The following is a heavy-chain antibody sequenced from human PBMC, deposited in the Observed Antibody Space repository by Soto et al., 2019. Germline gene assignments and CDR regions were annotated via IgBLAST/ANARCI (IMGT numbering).Heavy chain of an antibody. V-gene: IGHV1-18*01. J-gene: IGHJ4*02. CDR2: ISTDKGHT. CDR1: GYTFTSYG. CDR3: ATRSPAFDY. Sequence: QVQLVQSGPEVKKPGASVKVSCRTSGYTFTSYGISWVLQAPGQGLEWMGWISTDKGHTNYAQKFQGRVTMTTDTSTSTGYMELRSLRSDDTAVYYCATRSPAFDYWGQGTLVTVST.